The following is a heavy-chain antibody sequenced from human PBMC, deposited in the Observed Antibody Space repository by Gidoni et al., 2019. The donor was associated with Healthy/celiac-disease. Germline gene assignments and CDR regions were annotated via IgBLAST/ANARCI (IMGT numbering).Heavy chain of an antibody. J-gene: IGHJ3*02. D-gene: IGHD3-10*01. CDR1: GGSISSGGYY. Sequence: QVQLQESGPGLVKPSQTLSLTCTVSGGSISSGGYYWSWIRQHPGKGLEWIGYIYYSGSTYYNPSLKSRVTISVDTSKNQFSLKLSSVTAADTAVYYCARRIRRVGESDAFDIWGQGTMVTVSS. CDR3: ARRIRRVGESDAFDI. CDR2: IYYSGST. V-gene: IGHV4-31*03.